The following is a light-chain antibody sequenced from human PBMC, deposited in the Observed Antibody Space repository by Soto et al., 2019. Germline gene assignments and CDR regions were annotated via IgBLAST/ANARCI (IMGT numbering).Light chain of an antibody. J-gene: IGKJ1*01. V-gene: IGKV1-5*03. Sequence: DIQMTQSPSTLSASVGDRVTITCRASQRISTWLAWYQQKPGKAPKLLIYKAPSLESGVPSRFSASASGTDFTLTISTLQPDDFAAYYCPQYSTYLWTFGHGTKVEIK. CDR3: PQYSTYLWT. CDR2: KAP. CDR1: QRISTW.